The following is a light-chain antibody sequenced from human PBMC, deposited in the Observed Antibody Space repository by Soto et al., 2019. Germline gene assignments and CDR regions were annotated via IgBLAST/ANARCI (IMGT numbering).Light chain of an antibody. Sequence: DIQMTQSPSTLSASVGDRVTIICRASQSISSWLAWYHQKPGKAPKLLIYKASSLESGVPSRFGGSGSGTEFTLTISSLQPDDFETYYCQQYNSFPWTFGQGTKVEIK. V-gene: IGKV1-5*03. CDR1: QSISSW. CDR3: QQYNSFPWT. J-gene: IGKJ1*01. CDR2: KAS.